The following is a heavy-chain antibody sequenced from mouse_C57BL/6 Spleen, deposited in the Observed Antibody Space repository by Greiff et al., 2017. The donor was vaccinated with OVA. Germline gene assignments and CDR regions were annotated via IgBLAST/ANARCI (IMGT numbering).Heavy chain of an antibody. Sequence: EVQVVESGPGLVKPSQSLSLTCSVTGYSITSGYYWNWIRQFPGNKLEWMGYISYDGSNNYNPTLKNRISITRDTSKNQFFLKFNSVTTEDTATYYCARGYDYDGYYFDYWGQGTTLTVSS. J-gene: IGHJ2*01. V-gene: IGHV3-6*01. CDR2: ISYDGSN. D-gene: IGHD2-4*01. CDR1: GYSITSGYY. CDR3: ARGYDYDGYYFDY.